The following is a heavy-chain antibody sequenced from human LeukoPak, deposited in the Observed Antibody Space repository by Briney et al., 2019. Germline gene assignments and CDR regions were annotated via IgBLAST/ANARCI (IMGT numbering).Heavy chain of an antibody. J-gene: IGHJ1*01. CDR1: GGTFSSYA. CDR3: ARASYGDYDTGYFQH. V-gene: IGHV1-69*01. CDR2: IIPIFGTA. D-gene: IGHD4-17*01. Sequence: ASVKFSCKASGGTFSSYAISWVRQAPGQGLEWMGGIIPIFGTANYAQKFQGRVTITADESTSTAYMELSSLRSEDTAVYYCARASYGDYDTGYFQHWGQGTLVTVSS.